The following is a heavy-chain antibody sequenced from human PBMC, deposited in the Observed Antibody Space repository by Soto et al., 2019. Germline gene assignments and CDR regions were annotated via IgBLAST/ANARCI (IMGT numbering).Heavy chain of an antibody. V-gene: IGHV3-30*01. Sequence: QEQLVESGGGVVQPGGSLRLSCVGSGLTLSNYGMHWVRQAPGKGLEWVAVISYDGSNQYYGESVRGRFTISRDNSRDTLYLHLNILRPEDTAVYFCARGAENQLLYRDYFYGMDVWGQGTTVTVSS. CDR1: GLTLSNYG. CDR3: ARGAENQLLYRDYFYGMDV. D-gene: IGHD2-2*02. CDR2: ISYDGSNQ. J-gene: IGHJ6*02.